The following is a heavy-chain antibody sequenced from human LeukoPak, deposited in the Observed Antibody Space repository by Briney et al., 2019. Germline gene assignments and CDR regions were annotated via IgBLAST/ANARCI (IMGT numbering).Heavy chain of an antibody. CDR1: GFTFSSYW. CDR3: ARSVRRFNYYYYGMDV. J-gene: IGHJ6*04. CDR2: IKQDGSEK. D-gene: IGHD3-3*01. V-gene: IGHV3-7*03. Sequence: GGSLRLSCAASGFTFSSYWMSWVRQAPGKGLEWVANIKQDGSEKYYVDSVKDRFTISRDNAKNSLYLQMNSLRAEDTAVYYCARSVRRFNYYYYGMDVWGKGTTVTVSS.